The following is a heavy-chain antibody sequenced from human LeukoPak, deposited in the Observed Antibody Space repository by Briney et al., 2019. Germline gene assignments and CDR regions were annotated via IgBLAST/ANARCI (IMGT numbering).Heavy chain of an antibody. Sequence: PGGSLRLSCAASGFTFSSYSMNWVRQAPGKGLEWVSSISSSSSYIYYADSVKGRFTISRDNAKNSLYLQMNSLRAEDTAVYYCARRFDDFWSGFPVDYWGQGTLVTVSS. CDR2: ISSSSSYI. J-gene: IGHJ4*02. V-gene: IGHV3-21*01. D-gene: IGHD3-3*01. CDR3: ARRFDDFWSGFPVDY. CDR1: GFTFSSYS.